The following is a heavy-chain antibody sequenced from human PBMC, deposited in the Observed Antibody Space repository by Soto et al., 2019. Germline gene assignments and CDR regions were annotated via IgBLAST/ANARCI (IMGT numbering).Heavy chain of an antibody. Sequence: SETLSLTCTVSGGSISSYYWSWIRQPPGKGLEWIGYIYYSGSTNYNPSLKSRVTISVDTSKNQFSLKLSSVTAADTAVYYCARVPVYSSGWYFDYWGQGTLVTVSS. CDR3: ARVPVYSSGWYFDY. CDR2: IYYSGST. D-gene: IGHD6-19*01. V-gene: IGHV4-59*01. J-gene: IGHJ4*02. CDR1: GGSISSYY.